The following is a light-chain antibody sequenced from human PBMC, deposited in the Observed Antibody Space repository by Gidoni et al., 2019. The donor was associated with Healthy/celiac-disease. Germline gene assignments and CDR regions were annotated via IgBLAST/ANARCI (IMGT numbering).Light chain of an antibody. CDR1: RRYVGGYNV. V-gene: IGLV2-8*01. CDR2: EVS. CDR3: SSYAGSNNLV. J-gene: IGLJ2*01. Sequence: QSALTQPPPEAGTPGQSVTISSTGTRRYVGGYNVVSWYQQHPGKAPKLMIYEVSKRPSGVPDLFSGSKSGNTASLTVSGLQAEDEADYYCSSYAGSNNLVFGGGTKLTV.